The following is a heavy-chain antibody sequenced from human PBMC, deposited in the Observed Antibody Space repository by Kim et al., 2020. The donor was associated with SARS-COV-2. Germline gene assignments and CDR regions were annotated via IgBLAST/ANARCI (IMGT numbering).Heavy chain of an antibody. Sequence: GGSLRLSCAASGFTFTDAWMSWVRQAPGKGLEWVGRIKSKTHGGTTDYAAPVKGRFAISRDDSKNTLDLQMNSLKTEDTALYYCTTAYGVAEYWGQGTLVTVSS. CDR3: TTAYGVAEY. V-gene: IGHV3-15*01. CDR1: GFTFTDAW. D-gene: IGHD4-17*01. CDR2: IKSKTHGGTT. J-gene: IGHJ4*02.